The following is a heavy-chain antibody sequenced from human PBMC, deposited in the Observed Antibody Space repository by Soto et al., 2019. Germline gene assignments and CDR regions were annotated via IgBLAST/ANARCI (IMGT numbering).Heavy chain of an antibody. Sequence: PGGSLRLSCAASGFTFSSYGMHWVRQAPGKGLEWVAVISYDGSNKYYADSVKGRFTISRDNSKNTLYLQMNSLRAEDTAVYYCAKDRSSGYEVPAYWYFDLWGRGTLVTVSS. J-gene: IGHJ2*01. CDR2: ISYDGSNK. V-gene: IGHV3-30*18. D-gene: IGHD2-2*01. CDR3: AKDRSSGYEVPAYWYFDL. CDR1: GFTFSSYG.